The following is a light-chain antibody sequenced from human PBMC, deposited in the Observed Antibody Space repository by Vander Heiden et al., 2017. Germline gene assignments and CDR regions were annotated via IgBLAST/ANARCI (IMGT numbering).Light chain of an antibody. J-gene: IGKJ4*01. V-gene: IGKV1D-12*01. CDR2: GTS. CDR1: QTVSSR. CDR3: QQAYSFPPT. Sequence: DIQMTPSPSSVSASVGDTVTIACRASQTVSSRVAWYQLRPGEAPKFLIYGTSILERGVPSRFSGSGSGTHFSLTINNLQPEDFAIYYCQQAYSFPPTFGGGTKVEIK.